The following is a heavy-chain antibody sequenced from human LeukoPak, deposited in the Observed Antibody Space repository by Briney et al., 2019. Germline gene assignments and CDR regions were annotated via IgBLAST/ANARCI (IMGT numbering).Heavy chain of an antibody. D-gene: IGHD1-26*01. V-gene: IGHV1-46*01. CDR2: INPSGSST. Sequence: ASVTVSCKASGYTFTSYYMHWVRQAPGQGLEWMGLINPSGSSTSYAQKFQGRLSLTRDMSTSTDYMELSSLRSEDTAVYYCARDNSVGDTAWWFDPWGQGTLVTVSS. J-gene: IGHJ5*02. CDR3: ARDNSVGDTAWWFDP. CDR1: GYTFTSYY.